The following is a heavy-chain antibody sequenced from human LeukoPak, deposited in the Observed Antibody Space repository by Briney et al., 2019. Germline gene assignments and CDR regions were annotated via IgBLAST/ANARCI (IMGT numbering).Heavy chain of an antibody. V-gene: IGHV3-11*01. Sequence: GGSLRLSCAASGFTFSDYYMSWLRQAPGKGLEWVSYISSSGSTIYYADSVKGRFTISRDNAKNSLYLQMNSLRAEDTAVYYCARSTVPYDFWSGPRDNYYGMDVWGQGTTVTVSS. J-gene: IGHJ6*02. CDR1: GFTFSDYY. CDR3: ARSTVPYDFWSGPRDNYYGMDV. CDR2: ISSSGSTI. D-gene: IGHD3-3*01.